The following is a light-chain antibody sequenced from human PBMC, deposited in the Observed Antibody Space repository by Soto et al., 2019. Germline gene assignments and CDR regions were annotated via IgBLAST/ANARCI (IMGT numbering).Light chain of an antibody. CDR2: DTS. Sequence: DIVVTQSPAPLSLSPGERDTLSCRASQSVSSYLACYQQKPGQAPRLLIYDTSHKATGIPASISDSGSGTAFTLTSSSLRPDDFAVYYCQQSSNWPRTFGQGTKVEIK. V-gene: IGKV3-11*01. CDR1: QSVSSY. J-gene: IGKJ1*01. CDR3: QQSSNWPRT.